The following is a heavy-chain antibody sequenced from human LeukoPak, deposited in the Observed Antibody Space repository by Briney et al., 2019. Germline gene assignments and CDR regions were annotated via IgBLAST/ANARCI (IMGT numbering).Heavy chain of an antibody. V-gene: IGHV4-61*02. CDR1: GGSISSGSYY. CDR2: IYTSGST. Sequence: SETLSLTCTGSGGSISSGSYYWSWLRQPAGKVLEWIGRIYTSGSTNYNPSLKSRVTISVDTSKNQFSLKLSSVTAADTAVYYCARGPLGVVVPAANPYYYYMDVWGKGTTVTVSS. J-gene: IGHJ6*03. D-gene: IGHD2-2*01. CDR3: ARGPLGVVVPAANPYYYYMDV.